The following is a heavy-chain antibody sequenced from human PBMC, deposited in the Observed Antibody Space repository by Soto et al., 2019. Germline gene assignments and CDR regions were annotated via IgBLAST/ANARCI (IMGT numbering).Heavy chain of an antibody. V-gene: IGHV4-31*03. CDR2: IYYSGST. J-gene: IGHJ5*02. CDR3: ARDGRRLGWFDP. CDR1: GGSISSGGYY. D-gene: IGHD3-16*01. Sequence: QVQLQESGPGLVKPTQTLSLTCTVSGGSISSGGYYWSWIRQHPGKGLEWIGYIYYSGSTYYNPFLKRRVTISVDTSKNQFSLKLRSLTAADTAVYYCARDGRRLGWFDPWGQGTLVTVSS.